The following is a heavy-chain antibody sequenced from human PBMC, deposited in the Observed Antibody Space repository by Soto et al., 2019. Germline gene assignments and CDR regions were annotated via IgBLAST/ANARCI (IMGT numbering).Heavy chain of an antibody. V-gene: IGHV3-33*06. CDR3: AKMIGSSTSSKYMDV. J-gene: IGHJ6*03. CDR2: IWYDGSNK. D-gene: IGHD2-2*01. CDR1: GFTFSSYG. Sequence: SLKISCAASGFTFSSYGMHWVRQAPGKGLEWVAVIWYDGSNKYYADSVKGRFTISRDNSKNTLYLQMNSLRAEDTAVYYCAKMIGSSTSSKYMDVWGKGTTVTVSS.